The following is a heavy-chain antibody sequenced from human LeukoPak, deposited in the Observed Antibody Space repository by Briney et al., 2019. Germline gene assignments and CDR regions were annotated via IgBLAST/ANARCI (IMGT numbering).Heavy chain of an antibody. Sequence: GVSLTLHCAAYAFIFINHWMSGLRQAHEKGREWVAKIKQDGSEKYYVDSVKGRFTISRDNAKNSLYLQMNSLRAEDTAMYYCARDCSSASCMDVWGKGTTVTVSS. D-gene: IGHD2-2*01. CDR1: AFIFINHW. V-gene: IGHV3-7*01. J-gene: IGHJ6*03. CDR3: ARDCSSASCMDV. CDR2: IKQDGSEK.